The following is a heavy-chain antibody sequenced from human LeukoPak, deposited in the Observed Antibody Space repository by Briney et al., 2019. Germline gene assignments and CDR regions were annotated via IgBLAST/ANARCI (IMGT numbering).Heavy chain of an antibody. CDR1: DYSISSGYY. Sequence: SETLSLTCAVSDYSISSGYYWGWIRQPPGKGLEWIGSIYHSGSTSYNPSLKSRVTISVDTSKNQFSLKLSSVTAADTAVYYCARAYSSTWYGGDTFDIWGQGTMVTVSS. CDR3: ARAYSSTWYGGDTFDI. D-gene: IGHD6-13*01. CDR2: IYHSGST. J-gene: IGHJ3*02. V-gene: IGHV4-38-2*01.